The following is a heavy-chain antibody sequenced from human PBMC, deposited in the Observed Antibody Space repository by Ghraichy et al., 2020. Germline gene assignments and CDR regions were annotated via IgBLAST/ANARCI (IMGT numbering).Heavy chain of an antibody. J-gene: IGHJ4*02. CDR1: GFTFSSYA. CDR2: ISGSGGTT. CDR3: AKMGVGDYDRSENGSPIDY. Sequence: GESLRLSCAASGFTFSSYAMSWVRQAPGKGLEWVSAISGSGGTTFYADSVKGRFTISRDNFKNSLYLQMNTLGADDTAAYYCAKMGVGDYDRSENGSPIDYWGQGTLVTVSS. V-gene: IGHV3-23*01. D-gene: IGHD3-22*01.